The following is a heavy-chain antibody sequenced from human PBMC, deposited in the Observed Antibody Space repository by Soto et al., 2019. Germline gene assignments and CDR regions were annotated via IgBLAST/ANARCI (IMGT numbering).Heavy chain of an antibody. CDR1: GGSISSYY. J-gene: IGHJ5*02. CDR3: AREQVTTGLNWFDP. CDR2: IYYSGST. Sequence: PSETLSLTCTVSGGSISSYYWSWIRQPPGKGLEWIGYIYYSGSTNYNPSLKSRVTISVDTSKNQFSLKLSSVTAADTAVYYCAREQVTTGLNWFDPWGQGTLVTVSS. D-gene: IGHD4-4*01. V-gene: IGHV4-59*01.